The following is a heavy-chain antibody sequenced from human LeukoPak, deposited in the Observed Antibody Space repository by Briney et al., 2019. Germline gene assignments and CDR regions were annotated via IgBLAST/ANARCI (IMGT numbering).Heavy chain of an antibody. D-gene: IGHD2-15*01. CDR2: IYYSGST. V-gene: IGHV4-59*01. CDR1: GGSISSYY. J-gene: IGHJ4*02. CDR3: ARSVCSGGICYSYYFDY. Sequence: SETLSLTCTVSGGSISSYYWSWIRQPPGKGLEWIGYIYYSGSTNYNPSLKSRVTISVDTSKNQFSLRLSSVTAADTAVYYCARSVCSGGICYSYYFDYWGQGTLVTVSS.